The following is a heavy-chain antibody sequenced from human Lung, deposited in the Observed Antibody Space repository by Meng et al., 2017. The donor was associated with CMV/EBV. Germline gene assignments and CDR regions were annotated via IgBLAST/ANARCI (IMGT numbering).Heavy chain of an antibody. J-gene: IGHJ5*01. CDR3: ARGSPSDFDWLDF. CDR1: GYTFTGNI. V-gene: IGHV1-2*02. D-gene: IGHD3/OR15-3a*01. Sequence: ASVKVSCKASGYTFTGNIMHWVRQAPGQGLEWMGWIRPESGGTKYAQKFQGRVTMTRDTSTNTVYIELSRLRLDDTAVYYCARGSPSDFDWLDFGGQGTLVTVSS. CDR2: IRPESGGT.